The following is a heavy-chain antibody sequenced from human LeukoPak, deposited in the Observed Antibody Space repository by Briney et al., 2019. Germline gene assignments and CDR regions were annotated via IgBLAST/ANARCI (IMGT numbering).Heavy chain of an antibody. J-gene: IGHJ5*02. CDR1: GFTFSSYG. Sequence: GGSLRLSCAASGFTFSSYGMSWVRQAPGKGLEWVSIISGSGGSTYYADSVKGRFTIPRDNSKNTLYLQMNSLRAEVTAVYYCAKHSSCMLCPGRFDPWGQGTLVTVSS. CDR2: ISGSGGST. V-gene: IGHV3-23*01. D-gene: IGHD2-8*01. CDR3: AKHSSCMLCPGRFDP.